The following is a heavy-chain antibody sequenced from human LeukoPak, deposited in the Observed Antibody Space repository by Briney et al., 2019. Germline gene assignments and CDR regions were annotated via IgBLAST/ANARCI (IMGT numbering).Heavy chain of an antibody. CDR1: GFTFSSYE. D-gene: IGHD2-2*03. V-gene: IGHV3-48*03. CDR3: ARDNGYCSSTSCSGYYYGMDV. J-gene: IGHJ6*04. CDR2: ISSRGSTI. Sequence: PGGSLRLSCAASGFTFSSYEMNWVRQAPGKGLEWVSYISSRGSTIYYADSVKGRFTISRDNAKNSLYLQMNSLRAEDTAVYYCARDNGYCSSTSCSGYYYGMDVWGKGTTVTVSS.